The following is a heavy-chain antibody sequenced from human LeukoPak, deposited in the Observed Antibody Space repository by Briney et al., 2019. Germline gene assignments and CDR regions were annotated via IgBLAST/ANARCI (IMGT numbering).Heavy chain of an antibody. CDR2: IYYSGST. Sequence: SETLSLTCTVSGGSISSYYWSWIRQPPGKGLEWIGYIYYSGSTYYNPSLKSRVTISVDTSKNQFSLKLSSVTAADTAVYYCARALRNYYDSSGYLGAGFYYFDYWGQGTLVTVSS. CDR3: ARALRNYYDSSGYLGAGFYYFDY. J-gene: IGHJ4*02. D-gene: IGHD3-22*01. CDR1: GGSISSYY. V-gene: IGHV4-59*08.